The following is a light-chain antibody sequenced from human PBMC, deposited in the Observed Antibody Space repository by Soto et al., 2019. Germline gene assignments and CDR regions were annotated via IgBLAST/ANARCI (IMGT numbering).Light chain of an antibody. J-gene: IGKJ5*01. CDR1: QSVSSY. CDR2: DAS. V-gene: IGKV3-11*01. Sequence: EIVLTQAPATLSLSPGERATLSCSASQSVSSYLAWYQQKPGQAPRLLIYDASNRATGIPARFSGSGSGTDFTLTISSLEPEDFAVYHCQQRSNWITFGQGTGLHIK. CDR3: QQRSNWIT.